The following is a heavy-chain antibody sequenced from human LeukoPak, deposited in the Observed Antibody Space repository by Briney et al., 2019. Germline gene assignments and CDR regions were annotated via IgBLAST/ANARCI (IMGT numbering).Heavy chain of an antibody. CDR2: INTNTGNP. CDR1: GYTFTSYA. V-gene: IGHV7-4-1*02. D-gene: IGHD6-25*01. Sequence: GASVKVSCKASGYTFTSYAMNWVRQAPGQGLEWMGWINTNTGNPTYAQGFTGRFVFSLDTSVSTAYLQISSLKAEDIAVYYCARGRLPYYYYYGMDVWGQGTTVTVSS. J-gene: IGHJ6*02. CDR3: ARGRLPYYYYYGMDV.